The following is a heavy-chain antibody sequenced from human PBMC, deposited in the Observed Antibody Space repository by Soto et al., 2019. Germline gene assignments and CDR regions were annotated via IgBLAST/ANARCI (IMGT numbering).Heavy chain of an antibody. CDR2: INSDGSST. D-gene: IGHD1-26*01. V-gene: IGHV3-74*01. CDR3: ARDQGSYYYYYGMDV. J-gene: IGHJ6*02. Sequence: GGSLRLSCAASGFTFSSYWMHWVRQAPGKGLVWVSRINSDGSSTSYADSVKGRFTISRDNAKNTLYLQMNSLRAEDTAVYYCARDQGSYYYYYGMDVWGQGTTVTVSS. CDR1: GFTFSSYW.